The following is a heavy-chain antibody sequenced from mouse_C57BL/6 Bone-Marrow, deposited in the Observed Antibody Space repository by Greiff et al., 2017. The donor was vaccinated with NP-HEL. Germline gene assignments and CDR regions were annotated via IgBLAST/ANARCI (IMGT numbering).Heavy chain of an antibody. CDR1: GYTFTSYW. CDR2: IDPSDSET. J-gene: IGHJ3*01. D-gene: IGHD1-1*01. Sequence: VQLQQPGAELVRPGSSVKLSCKASGYTFTSYWMHWVKQRPIQGLEWIGNIDPSDSETHYNQKFKDKATLTVDKSSSTAYMQLSSLTSEDSAVYYCARSHPYYYGAYWGQGTLVTVSA. V-gene: IGHV1-52*01. CDR3: ARSHPYYYGAY.